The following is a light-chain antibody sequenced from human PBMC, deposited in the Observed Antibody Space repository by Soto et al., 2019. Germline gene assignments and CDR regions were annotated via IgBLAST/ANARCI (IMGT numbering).Light chain of an antibody. CDR1: QSISSR. CDR3: QQYNNWPKT. Sequence: EIVMTQPPATLSVSPGETATLSCRASQSISSRLAWYQQRRGQAPRLLIYGTTTRAAGVPARFSGSGSGAEFTLTISSLQSEDFAFYYCQQYNNWPKTFGQGTKVDIK. CDR2: GTT. V-gene: IGKV3-15*01. J-gene: IGKJ1*01.